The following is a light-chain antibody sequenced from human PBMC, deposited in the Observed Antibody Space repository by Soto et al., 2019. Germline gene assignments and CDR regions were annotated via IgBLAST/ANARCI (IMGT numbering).Light chain of an antibody. CDR1: QDISLN. CDR2: LAS. J-gene: IGKJ2*01. CDR3: QQYDNLPIT. Sequence: DIQMTQSPSSLSASVGDRVTITCQASQDISLNLNWFQQKPGKAPKLLIYLASDLETGVPSRFSGGGSGTDFTLTISSLKPDDFATYYCQQYDNLPITFGQGTKLEIK. V-gene: IGKV1-33*01.